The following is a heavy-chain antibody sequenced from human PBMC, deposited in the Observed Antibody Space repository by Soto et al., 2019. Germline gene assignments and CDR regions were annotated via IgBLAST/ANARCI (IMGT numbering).Heavy chain of an antibody. CDR2: IRSKRYGGTT. Sequence: PGGSLRLSCTASGFTFGDYAMNWFRQAPGKGLEWVGFIRSKRYGGTTEYAASVKGRFDISRDDSKSIAYLQMNSLKTEDTAVYYCSRGYGGNSRAVDSWGQGT. D-gene: IGHD2-21*02. J-gene: IGHJ4*02. CDR1: GFTFGDYA. CDR3: SRGYGGNSRAVDS. V-gene: IGHV3-49*03.